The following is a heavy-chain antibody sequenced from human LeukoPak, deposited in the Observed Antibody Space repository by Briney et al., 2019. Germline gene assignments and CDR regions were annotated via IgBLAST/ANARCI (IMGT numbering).Heavy chain of an antibody. CDR3: AKDRIVHFGELLSYPLGYYYYYGMDV. V-gene: IGHV3-30*18. J-gene: IGHJ6*02. CDR1: GFTFSSYG. CDR2: ISYDGSNK. Sequence: PGGSLRLSCAASGFTFSSYGMHWVRQAPGKGLEWVAVISYDGSNKYYADSVKGRFTISRDNSKNTLYLQMNSLRAEDTAVYYCAKDRIVHFGELLSYPLGYYYYYGMDVWGQGTTVTVSS. D-gene: IGHD3-10*01.